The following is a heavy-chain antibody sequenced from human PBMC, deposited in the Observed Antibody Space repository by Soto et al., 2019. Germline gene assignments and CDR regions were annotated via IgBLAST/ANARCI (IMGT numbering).Heavy chain of an antibody. V-gene: IGHV1-18*04. D-gene: IGHD3-9*01. CDR1: GYTFTSYG. Sequence: ASVKVSCKASGYTFTSYGISWVRQAPGQGLEWMGWISAYNGNTNYAQKLQGRVTMTTVTSTSTAYMELRSLRSDDTAVYYCASGYYDILTGYRYGMDVWGQGTTVTVSS. J-gene: IGHJ6*02. CDR2: ISAYNGNT. CDR3: ASGYYDILTGYRYGMDV.